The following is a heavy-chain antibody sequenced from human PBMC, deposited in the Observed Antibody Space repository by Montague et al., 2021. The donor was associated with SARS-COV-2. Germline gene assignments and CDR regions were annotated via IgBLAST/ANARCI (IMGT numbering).Heavy chain of an antibody. D-gene: IGHD2-21*01. J-gene: IGHJ4*02. Sequence: SETLSLTCAVSGGSISSSNWWSWVRQPPGKGLEWIGEIYHSGSTNYNPSLKSRVTISVDKSKNQFSLRLDSMTAADTAVYYCARHLAYCAGDCYPDYFDYWGLGTLVTVSS. CDR1: GGSISSSNW. CDR2: IYHSGST. CDR3: ARHLAYCAGDCYPDYFDY. V-gene: IGHV4-4*02.